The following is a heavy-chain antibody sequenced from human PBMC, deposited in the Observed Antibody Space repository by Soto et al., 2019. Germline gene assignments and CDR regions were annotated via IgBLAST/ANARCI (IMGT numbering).Heavy chain of an antibody. CDR2: IYHSGST. CDR1: GGSISSGGYS. V-gene: IGHV4-30-2*05. D-gene: IGHD6-19*01. Sequence: PLSLTCAVSGGSISSGGYSWSWIRQPPGKGLEWIGYIYHSGSTYYNPSLKSRVTISVDTSKNQFSLKLSSVTAADTAVYYCASTDTAMEPVEIAVAGTFDYWGQGTLVTVSS. CDR3: ASTDTAMEPVEIAVAGTFDY. J-gene: IGHJ4*02.